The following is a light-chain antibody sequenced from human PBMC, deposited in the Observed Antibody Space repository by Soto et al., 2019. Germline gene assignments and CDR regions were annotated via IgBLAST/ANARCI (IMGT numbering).Light chain of an antibody. CDR2: GNS. Sequence: QSVLTQSPSVSGAPGQRVTISCTGSISNIGAGYDVHWYQQLPGTVPKVLIYGNSNRPSGVPDRFSGSKSGTSASLAITGLQAEDEADYYCQSYDISLSGLHVFGTGTKVTVL. CDR1: ISNIGAGYD. CDR3: QSYDISLSGLHV. V-gene: IGLV1-40*01. J-gene: IGLJ1*01.